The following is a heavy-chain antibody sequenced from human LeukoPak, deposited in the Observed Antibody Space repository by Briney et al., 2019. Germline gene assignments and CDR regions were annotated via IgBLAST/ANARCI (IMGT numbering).Heavy chain of an antibody. Sequence: GASVKVSCKASGYTFTSYDINWVRQATGQGLEWMGWMNPNSGNTGYAQKFQGRVTMTRNTSISTAYMELSSLRSEDTAVYYCARGGSVVRAGRYYYYGMDVWGQGTTVTVSS. J-gene: IGHJ6*02. CDR2: MNPNSGNT. V-gene: IGHV1-8*01. CDR1: GYTFTSYD. CDR3: ARGGSVVRAGRYYYYGMDV. D-gene: IGHD4-23*01.